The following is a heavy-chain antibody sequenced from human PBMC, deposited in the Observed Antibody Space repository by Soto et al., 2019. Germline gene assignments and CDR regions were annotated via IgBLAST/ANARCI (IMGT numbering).Heavy chain of an antibody. CDR3: GGQQQLETVDY. V-gene: IGHV4-39*01. CDR2: IYYSGST. Sequence: SETLSLTYTVSGGSISSSSYYWGWIRQPPGKGLEWIGSIYYSGSTYYNPSLKSRVTISVDTSKNQFSLKLSSVTAADTAVYYCGGQQQLETVDYWGQGTLVTVSS. D-gene: IGHD6-13*01. CDR1: GGSISSSSYY. J-gene: IGHJ4*02.